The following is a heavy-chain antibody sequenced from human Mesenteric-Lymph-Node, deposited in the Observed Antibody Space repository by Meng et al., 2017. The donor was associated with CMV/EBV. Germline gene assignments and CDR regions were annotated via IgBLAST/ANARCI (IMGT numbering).Heavy chain of an antibody. Sequence: GGSLRLSCAASGFTFDDYAMHWVRQAPGKGLEWVSGISYNSDNIGYADAVKGRFTISRDNAKNSLYLQMNSLRAEDTASYYCAKDINPLDYFFYAMDVWGQGTTVTVSS. D-gene: IGHD1-14*01. CDR3: AKDINPLDYFFYAMDV. CDR1: GFTFDDYA. J-gene: IGHJ6*02. CDR2: ISYNSDNI. V-gene: IGHV3-9*01.